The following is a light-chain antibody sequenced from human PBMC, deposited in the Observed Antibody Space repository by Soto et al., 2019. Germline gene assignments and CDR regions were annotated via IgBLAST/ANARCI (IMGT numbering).Light chain of an antibody. CDR1: QNVSTSS. CDR2: GAS. J-gene: IGKJ5*01. V-gene: IGKV3-20*01. CDR3: QQYGVSPIT. Sequence: EIVLAQSPGTLSLSPGDRATLSCRASQNVSTSSLGWYQQKPGQAPRLLIYGASSRATGIPDRFSGSGSGTDFTLTINRLEPEDFAVYYCQQYGVSPITFGQGTRLEIK.